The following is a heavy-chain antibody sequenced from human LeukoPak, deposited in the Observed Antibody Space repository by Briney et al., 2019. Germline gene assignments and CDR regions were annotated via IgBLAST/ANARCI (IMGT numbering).Heavy chain of an antibody. J-gene: IGHJ4*02. Sequence: VASVKVSCKASGYTFTSYGISWVRQAPGQGLEWMGRIIPIFGTANYAQKFQGRVTITTDESTSTAYMELSSLRSEDTAVYYCARTYYYDSSGYEGWGQGTLVTVSS. D-gene: IGHD3-22*01. CDR2: IIPIFGTA. V-gene: IGHV1-69*05. CDR1: GYTFTSYG. CDR3: ARTYYYDSSGYEG.